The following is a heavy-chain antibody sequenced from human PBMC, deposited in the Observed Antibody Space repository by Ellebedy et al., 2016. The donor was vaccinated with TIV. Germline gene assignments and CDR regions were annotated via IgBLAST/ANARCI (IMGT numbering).Heavy chain of an antibody. CDR3: TKGLVYVAGATSGVDH. D-gene: IGHD6-19*01. V-gene: IGHV3-53*01. Sequence: GGSLRLSXTASGFTVSSNYMSWVRQAPGKGLEWVSVIYGGTDKTVYADFVKGRFTISRDNSRNTLDLQMNSLRAEDTAIYYCTKGLVYVAGATSGVDHWGQGNLVSVSS. J-gene: IGHJ4*02. CDR1: GFTVSSNY. CDR2: IYGGTDKT.